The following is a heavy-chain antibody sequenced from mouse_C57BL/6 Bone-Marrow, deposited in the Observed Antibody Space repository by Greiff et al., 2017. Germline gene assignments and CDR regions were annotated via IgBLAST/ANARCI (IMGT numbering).Heavy chain of an antibody. Sequence: QVQLQQSGAELVMPGASVKLSCKASGYTFTSYWMHWVKQRPGQGLEWIGEIDPSDSYTNYNQKFKGKSTLTVDKSSSTAYMQSSSLTSEDSAVYYCAREGYYGSSYPFYWYFDVWGTGTTVTVSA. CDR1: GYTFTSYW. CDR3: AREGYYGSSYPFYWYFDV. V-gene: IGHV1-69*01. CDR2: IDPSDSYT. D-gene: IGHD1-1*01. J-gene: IGHJ1*03.